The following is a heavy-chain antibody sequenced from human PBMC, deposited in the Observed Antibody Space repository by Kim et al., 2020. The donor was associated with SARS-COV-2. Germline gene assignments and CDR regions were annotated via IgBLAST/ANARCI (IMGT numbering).Heavy chain of an antibody. CDR1: GGSISSGDYY. Sequence: SETLSHTCTVSGGSISSGDYYWSWIRQPPGKGLEWIGYIYYSGSTYYNPSLKSRVTISVDTSKNQFSLKLSSVTAADTAVYYCARGQWDGDPYNWFDPWGQGTLVTVSS. CDR3: ARGQWDGDPYNWFDP. D-gene: IGHD4-17*01. V-gene: IGHV4-30-4*01. CDR2: IYYSGST. J-gene: IGHJ5*02.